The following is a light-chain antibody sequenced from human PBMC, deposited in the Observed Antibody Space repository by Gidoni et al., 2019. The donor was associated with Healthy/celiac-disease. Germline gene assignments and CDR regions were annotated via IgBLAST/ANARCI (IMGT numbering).Light chain of an antibody. J-gene: IGKJ1*01. V-gene: IGKV1-39*01. Sequence: DIQMTQSPSFLSASVRDRVTITCRASQSISSYLNWYQQKPGKAPKLLIYAASSLQSEVPSRFSGSGSGTDFTLTISSLQPEDFATYYCQQSYTTPRTFGQGTKVEMK. CDR1: QSISSY. CDR3: QQSYTTPRT. CDR2: AAS.